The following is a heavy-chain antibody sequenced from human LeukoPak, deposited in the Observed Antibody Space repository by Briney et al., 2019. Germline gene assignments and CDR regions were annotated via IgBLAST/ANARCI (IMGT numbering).Heavy chain of an antibody. CDR3: AKRLYLEELPGSFFDH. J-gene: IGHJ4*02. Sequence: GGSLRLSCAASGFIFSNFAMHWVRQAPGKGLEWVAFIRYDGTNKYYADSMKGRFTISRDNSKNTLYLQMNSLRREDTAVYYCAKRLYLEELPGSFFDHWGQGTLVTVSS. CDR2: IRYDGTNK. CDR1: GFIFSNFA. V-gene: IGHV3-30*02. D-gene: IGHD1/OR15-1a*01.